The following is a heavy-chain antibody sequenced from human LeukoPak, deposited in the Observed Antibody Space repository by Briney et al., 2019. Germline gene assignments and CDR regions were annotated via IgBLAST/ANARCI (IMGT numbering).Heavy chain of an antibody. D-gene: IGHD5-24*01. CDR1: GFTVSSNY. V-gene: IGHV3-53*01. CDR2: IYSGGST. Sequence: GGSLRLSCAASGFTVSSNYMRWVRQAPGKGLEWVSVIYSGGSTYYADSVKGRFTISRDNSKNTLYLQMNSLRAEDTAVYYCARNRRDGYYYDYCYGMDVWGQGTTVTVSS. J-gene: IGHJ6*02. CDR3: ARNRRDGYYYDYCYGMDV.